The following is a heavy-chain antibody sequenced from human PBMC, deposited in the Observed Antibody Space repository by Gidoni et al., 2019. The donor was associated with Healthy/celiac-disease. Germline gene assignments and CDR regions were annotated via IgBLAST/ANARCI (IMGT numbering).Heavy chain of an antibody. CDR3: AGEGAGAYYGDYPEYYGMDV. V-gene: IGHV3-11*01. D-gene: IGHD4-17*01. CDR2: FSSGGRPI. CDR1: GFTFSDYY. Sequence: QVQLVESGGGLVKPGGSLRLACAASGFTFSDYYMSWIRQAPGKGLGCVSSFSSGGRPISYADSLKGRFTLPRDTAKNSLFLQLTSLMAEDPAVYYCAGEGAGAYYGDYPEYYGMDVWGQGTTVTVSS. J-gene: IGHJ6*02.